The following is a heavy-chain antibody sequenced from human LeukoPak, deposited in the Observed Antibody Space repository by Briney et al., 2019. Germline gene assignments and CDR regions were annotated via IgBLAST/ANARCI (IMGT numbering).Heavy chain of an antibody. CDR1: GFTFSSYG. CDR3: AKLGRATITDY. CDR2: ISYDGSNK. D-gene: IGHD5-24*01. J-gene: IGHJ4*02. Sequence: GGSLRLSCAASGFTFSSYGMHWVRQAPGKGLEWVAVISYDGSNKYYADSVKGRFTISRDNSKNTLYLQMNSLRAEDTAVYYCAKLGRATITDYWGQGTLVTVSS. V-gene: IGHV3-30*18.